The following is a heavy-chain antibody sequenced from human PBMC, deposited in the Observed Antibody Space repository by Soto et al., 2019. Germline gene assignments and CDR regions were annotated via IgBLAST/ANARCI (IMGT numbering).Heavy chain of an antibody. CDR3: ASRYGGTLDY. V-gene: IGHV4-59*08. CDR2: IYYSGST. Sequence: QVQLQESGPGLVKPSETLSLTCTVSGGSISSYYWSWIRQPPGKGLEWIGNIYYSGSTNHNPSLKRRVTIPVATSKNQFSLKLSSVTAADTAVYYCASRYGGTLDYWGQGTLVTVSS. J-gene: IGHJ4*02. D-gene: IGHD4-17*01. CDR1: GGSISSYY.